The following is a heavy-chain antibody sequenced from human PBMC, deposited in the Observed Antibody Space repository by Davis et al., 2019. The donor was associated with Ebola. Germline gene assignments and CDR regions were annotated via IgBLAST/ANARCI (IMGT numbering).Heavy chain of an antibody. V-gene: IGHV3-74*01. CDR3: AREWGNSGYDLVAFDY. CDR1: GFTFSSYW. D-gene: IGHD5-12*01. Sequence: PGGSLRLSCAASGFTFSSYWMHWVRQAPGKGLVWVSRINSDGSSTSYADSVKGRFTISRDNAKNTLYLQMNSLRAEDTAVYYCAREWGNSGYDLVAFDYWGQGTLVTVSS. CDR2: INSDGSST. J-gene: IGHJ4*02.